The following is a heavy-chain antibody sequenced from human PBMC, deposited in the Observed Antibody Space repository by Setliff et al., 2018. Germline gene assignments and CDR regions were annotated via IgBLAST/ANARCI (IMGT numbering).Heavy chain of an antibody. Sequence: GGSLRLSCAASGSTFSSYSMNWVRQVPGKGLVWVGRVNGDGSTTGYADSVKGRFTISRDNAKNTLYLQMNSLRTEDAAVYYCARAYDFWSGYMGMDSWGQGTLVTVSS. CDR3: ARAYDFWSGYMGMDS. CDR1: GSTFSSYS. J-gene: IGHJ4*02. V-gene: IGHV3-74*01. CDR2: VNGDGSTT. D-gene: IGHD3-3*01.